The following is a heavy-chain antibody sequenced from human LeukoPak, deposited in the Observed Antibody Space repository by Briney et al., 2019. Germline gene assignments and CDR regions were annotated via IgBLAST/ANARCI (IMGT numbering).Heavy chain of an antibody. J-gene: IGHJ4*02. CDR2: INHSGST. CDR3: ARGLSSSTQY. CDR1: GGSFSGYY. Sequence: PSETLSLTCAVYGGSFSGYYWSWIRQPPGKGLEWIGEINHSGSTNYNPSLKSRVTISVDTSKNQFSLKLSSVTAADTAVYYCARGLSSSTQYWGQGTLVTVSS. D-gene: IGHD6-13*01. V-gene: IGHV4-34*01.